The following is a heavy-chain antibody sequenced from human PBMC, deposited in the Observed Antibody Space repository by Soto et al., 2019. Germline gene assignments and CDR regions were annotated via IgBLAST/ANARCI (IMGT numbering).Heavy chain of an antibody. J-gene: IGHJ5*02. V-gene: IGHV4-39*01. CDR1: GGSISSSSYY. Sequence: PSETLSLTCTVSGGSISSSSYYWGWIRQPPGKGLEWIGSIYYSGSTYYNPSLKSRVTISVDTSKNQFSLKLSSVTAADTAVYYCASIYRMATKLHWFDPWGQGTLVTVSS. CDR2: IYYSGST. D-gene: IGHD5-12*01. CDR3: ASIYRMATKLHWFDP.